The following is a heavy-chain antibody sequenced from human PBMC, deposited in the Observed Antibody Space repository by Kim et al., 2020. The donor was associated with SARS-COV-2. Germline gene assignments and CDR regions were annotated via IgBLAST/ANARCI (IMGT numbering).Heavy chain of an antibody. J-gene: IGHJ4*02. CDR2: SKAFGGQK. Sequence: SKAFGGQKKYAGFVKGRFTISRDDSKSIAYLKMNSLKTEDTAVYYCTSADYWGQGTLVTVSS. V-gene: IGHV3-49*02. CDR3: TSADY.